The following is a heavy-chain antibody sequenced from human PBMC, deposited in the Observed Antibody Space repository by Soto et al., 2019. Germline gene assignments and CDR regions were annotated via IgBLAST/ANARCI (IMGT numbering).Heavy chain of an antibody. Sequence: ASVKVSCKVSGYSLNELCMHWVRQPPGKGLEWIGGFDPEEGKMIYAQNFQGRVTMTEDTSTDTAYMELNSLTSEDTAIYYCATDLVFALATLSIVYFHHWGPSIVGSRSS. CDR3: ATDLVFALATLSIVYFHH. V-gene: IGHV1-24*01. CDR2: FDPEEGKM. CDR1: GYSLNELC. D-gene: IGHD2-21*01. J-gene: IGHJ1*01.